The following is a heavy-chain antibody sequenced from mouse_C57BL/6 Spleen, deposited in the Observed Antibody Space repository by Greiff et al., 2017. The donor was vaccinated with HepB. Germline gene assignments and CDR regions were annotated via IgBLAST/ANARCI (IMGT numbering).Heavy chain of an antibody. CDR1: GYTFTDYN. Sequence: VQLQQSGPELVKPGASVKMSCKASGYTFTDYNMHWVKQSHGKSLEWIGYINPNNGGTSYNQKFKGKATLTVNKSSSTAYMELRSLTSEDSAVYYCARGSFITTVNFDYWGQGTTLTVSS. J-gene: IGHJ2*01. D-gene: IGHD1-1*01. CDR3: ARGSFITTVNFDY. V-gene: IGHV1-22*01. CDR2: INPNNGGT.